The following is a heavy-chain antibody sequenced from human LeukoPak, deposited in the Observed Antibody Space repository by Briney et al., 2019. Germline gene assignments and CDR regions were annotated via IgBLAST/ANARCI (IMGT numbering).Heavy chain of an antibody. D-gene: IGHD3-10*01. CDR2: MSGRGGRS. J-gene: IGHJ4*02. V-gene: IGHV3-23*01. CDR1: GFTFSNYA. Sequence: PGGSLRLSCAASGFTFSNYAMSWVRQAPGKGLEWVSGMSGRGGRSYYADSVKGRFTISRDSSKNTLFLLMNSLRAEDTAVYYCARDYNCWGQGTLVTVSS. CDR3: ARDYNC.